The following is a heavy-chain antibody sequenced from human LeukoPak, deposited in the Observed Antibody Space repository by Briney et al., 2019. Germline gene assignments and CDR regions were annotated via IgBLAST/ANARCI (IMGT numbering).Heavy chain of an antibody. Sequence: SETLSLTCTVSGGSISSYYWSWIRQPPGKGLEWIGYIYYSGSTNYNPSLKSRVTISVDTSKNQFSLKLSSVTAADTAVYYCARVEYSGSCYGGLDYWGQGTLVTVSS. CDR1: GGSISSYY. CDR2: IYYSGST. V-gene: IGHV4-59*01. J-gene: IGHJ4*02. D-gene: IGHD1-26*01. CDR3: ARVEYSGSCYGGLDY.